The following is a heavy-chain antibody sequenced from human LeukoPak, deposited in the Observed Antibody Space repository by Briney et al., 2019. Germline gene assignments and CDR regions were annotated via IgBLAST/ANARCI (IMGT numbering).Heavy chain of an antibody. V-gene: IGHV4-34*01. CDR2: INHRGST. CDR3: ARQKAVGATTNFDY. D-gene: IGHD1-26*01. CDR1: GGSFSGYY. Sequence: SETLSLTCAVYGGSFSGYYWSWIRQPPGKGLEWIGEINHRGSTNYNPSLKSRVTISVDTSKNQFSLKLSSVTAADTAVYYCARQKAVGATTNFDYWGQGTLVTVSS. J-gene: IGHJ4*02.